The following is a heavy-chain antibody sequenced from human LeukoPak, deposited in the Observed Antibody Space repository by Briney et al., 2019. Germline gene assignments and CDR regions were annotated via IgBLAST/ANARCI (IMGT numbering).Heavy chain of an antibody. D-gene: IGHD1-26*01. CDR1: GFSFSSYW. J-gene: IGHJ4*02. CDR2: IRRDESER. CDR3: ARDLIGKKGFDY. Sequence: PGGSLRLSCEGSGFSFSSYWMTWVRQLPGKGPEWVANIRRDESERYFADSVKGRFTISRDNAKKSVYLHMSSLTAEDTAEYYCARDLIGKKGFDYWGQGTLVTVSS. V-gene: IGHV3-7*01.